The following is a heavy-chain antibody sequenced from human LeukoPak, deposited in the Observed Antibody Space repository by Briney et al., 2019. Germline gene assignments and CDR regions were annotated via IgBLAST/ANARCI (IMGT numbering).Heavy chain of an antibody. CDR3: ARCGGGSCYHPFDI. J-gene: IGHJ3*02. V-gene: IGHV1-18*01. D-gene: IGHD2-15*01. Sequence: ASVKVSCKASGYTFTNNGISWVRQAPGQGLEWMGWISAYDGNTNYAQRLQGRVTMTTDTSTSTAYMELRSLRSDDTAVYYCARCGGGSCYHPFDIGGQGTMVTVSS. CDR1: GYTFTNNG. CDR2: ISAYDGNT.